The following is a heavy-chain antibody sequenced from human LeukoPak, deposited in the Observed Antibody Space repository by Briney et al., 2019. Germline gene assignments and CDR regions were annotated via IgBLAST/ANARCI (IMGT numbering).Heavy chain of an antibody. Sequence: SGPTLVNPPQTLTLTCTFSGFSLRTGGGGVGWIRQPPGKALEWLALIYWDDDKRYSPSLKSRLTIPKDTSKNQVGLTMTNMAPVDTATYYCAHSKGYCGGDCFMYYFDYWGQGTLVTVSS. CDR3: AHSKGYCGGDCFMYYFDY. CDR2: IYWDDDK. CDR1: GFSLRTGGGG. V-gene: IGHV2-5*02. J-gene: IGHJ4*02. D-gene: IGHD2-21*02.